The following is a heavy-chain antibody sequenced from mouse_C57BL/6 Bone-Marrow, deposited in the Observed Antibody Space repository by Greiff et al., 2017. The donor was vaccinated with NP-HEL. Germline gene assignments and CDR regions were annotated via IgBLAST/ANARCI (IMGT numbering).Heavy chain of an antibody. CDR2: IDPENGDT. CDR1: GFNIKDDY. J-gene: IGHJ2*01. Sequence: EVHLVESGAELVRPGASVKLSCTASGFNIKDDYMHWVKQRPEQGLEWIGWIDPENGDTEYASKFQGKATITADTSSNTAYLQLSSLTSEDTAVYYCTRSLYYFDYWGQGTTLTVSS. V-gene: IGHV14-4*01. CDR3: TRSLYYFDY.